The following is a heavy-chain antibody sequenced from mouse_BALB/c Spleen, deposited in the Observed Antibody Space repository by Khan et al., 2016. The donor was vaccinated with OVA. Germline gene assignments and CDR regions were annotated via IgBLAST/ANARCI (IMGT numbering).Heavy chain of an antibody. J-gene: IGHJ1*01. CDR3: ARYTTVESYWYFDV. D-gene: IGHD1-1*01. CDR2: IWAGGST. Sequence: QVQLKQSGPGLVAPSQSLSITCTVSGFSLTSYGVHWVRQPPGKGLEWLGVIWAGGSTNYNSALLSRLSISKDNSKSQVFLKMNSLKTDDTAMYYCARYTTVESYWYFDVWGAGTTVTVSS. CDR1: GFSLTSYG. V-gene: IGHV2-9*02.